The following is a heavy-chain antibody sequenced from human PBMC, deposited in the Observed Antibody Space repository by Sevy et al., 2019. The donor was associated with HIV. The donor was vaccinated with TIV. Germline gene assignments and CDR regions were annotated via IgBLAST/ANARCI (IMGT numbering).Heavy chain of an antibody. CDR3: ARVLYYYGSGSSIFDY. CDR1: GFTFSSYW. Sequence: GGSLRLSCAASGFTFSSYWMSWVRQAPGKGLEWVANIKQDGSERYYVDSVKGRFTISRDNAKNSLYLQMNSLRAEDTAVYYCARVLYYYGSGSSIFDYWGQGTLVTVSS. CDR2: IKQDGSER. J-gene: IGHJ4*02. D-gene: IGHD3-10*01. V-gene: IGHV3-7*01.